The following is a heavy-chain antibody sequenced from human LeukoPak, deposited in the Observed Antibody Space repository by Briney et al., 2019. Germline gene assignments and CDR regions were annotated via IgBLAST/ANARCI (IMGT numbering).Heavy chain of an antibody. J-gene: IGHJ4*02. CDR2: IYYSGST. CDR3: ARDRIQLRAFDY. CDR1: GGSIGSGGYY. V-gene: IGHV4-31*03. D-gene: IGHD5-18*01. Sequence: PSQTLSLTCTVSGGSIGSGGYYWSWIRQHPGKGLEWIGYIYYSGSTYYNPSLKSRVSISVDTSKNQFSLKLSSVTAADTAVYYCARDRIQLRAFDYWGQGTLVTVSS.